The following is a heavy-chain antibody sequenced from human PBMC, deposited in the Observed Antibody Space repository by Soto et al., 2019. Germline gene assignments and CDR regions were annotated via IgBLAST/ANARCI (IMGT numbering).Heavy chain of an antibody. J-gene: IGHJ6*02. Sequence: ASVKVSCKASGYTFTSYYMHWVRQAPGQGHEWMGIINPSGGSTSYAQKLQGRVTMTRDTSTSTVYMELSSLRSEDTAVYYCAREVSGAAAGSLYYYYYGMDVWGQGTTVTVSS. CDR1: GYTFTSYY. V-gene: IGHV1-46*03. CDR2: INPSGGST. D-gene: IGHD6-13*01. CDR3: AREVSGAAAGSLYYYYYGMDV.